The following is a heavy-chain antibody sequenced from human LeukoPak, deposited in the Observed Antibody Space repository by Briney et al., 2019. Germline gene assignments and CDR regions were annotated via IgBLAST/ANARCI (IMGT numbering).Heavy chain of an antibody. V-gene: IGHV3-53*05. J-gene: IGHJ4*02. Sequence: PGGSLRLSCAASGFTVTGNYMSWVRQAPGKGLEWVSVIYSGGSTYYADSVKGRFTISRDNSKNTLYLQMNSLRVGDSAVYYCAKVLSKGGGYYLTDFWGQGTLVTVSS. CDR2: IYSGGST. CDR3: AKVLSKGGGYYLTDF. D-gene: IGHD3-22*01. CDR1: GFTVTGNY.